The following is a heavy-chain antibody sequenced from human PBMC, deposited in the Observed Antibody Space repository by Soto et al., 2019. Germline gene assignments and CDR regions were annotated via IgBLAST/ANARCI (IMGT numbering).Heavy chain of an antibody. D-gene: IGHD1-26*01. CDR3: VKDHSGSYLYDFDY. CDR2: ISLSSSNI. Sequence: PGGSLRLSCAASGFSLYNYAMDWVRQAPGQGLEWVSYISLSSSNIHYADSVKGRFTISRDNAKNSLYLQMNSLRAEDTAVYYCVKDHSGSYLYDFDYWGQGTLVTVSS. V-gene: IGHV3-21*05. CDR1: GFSLYNYA. J-gene: IGHJ4*02.